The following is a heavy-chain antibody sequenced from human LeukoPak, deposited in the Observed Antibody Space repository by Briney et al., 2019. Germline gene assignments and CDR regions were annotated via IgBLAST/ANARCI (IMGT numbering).Heavy chain of an antibody. J-gene: IGHJ5*02. Sequence: ASVKVSCKASGYTFTGYYLHWVRQAPGQGLEWIGWINPNSGDTNYAQKFQDRVTMTRDTSISTAYIELNFLRSDDTAVFYCARGDYYGSPKVVAAWGQGTLVTVSS. CDR1: GYTFTGYY. CDR2: INPNSGDT. D-gene: IGHD3-10*01. V-gene: IGHV1-2*02. CDR3: ARGDYYGSPKVVAA.